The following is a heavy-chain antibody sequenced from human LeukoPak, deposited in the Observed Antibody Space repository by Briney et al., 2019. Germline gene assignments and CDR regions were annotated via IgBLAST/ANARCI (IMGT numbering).Heavy chain of an antibody. CDR2: IYGGGTT. J-gene: IGHJ6*02. CDR3: AREARYYDILTGYHNYSGVDV. D-gene: IGHD3-9*01. Sequence: PGGSLRLSCAGSGFTVSSNYMTWVRQAPGKGLGCVSAIYGGGTTYYADSVKGRFTISRDSSSNTLHLQMNSLRAEDTAVYYCAREARYYDILTGYHNYSGVDVWGQGTTVTVSS. V-gene: IGHV3-66*01. CDR1: GFTVSSNY.